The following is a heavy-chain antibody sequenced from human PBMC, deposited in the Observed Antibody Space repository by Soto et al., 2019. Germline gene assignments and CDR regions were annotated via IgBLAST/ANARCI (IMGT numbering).Heavy chain of an antibody. CDR2: IYYSGST. D-gene: IGHD1-1*01. Sequence: QLQLQESGPGLVKPSETLSLTCTVSGGSISSSSYYWGWIRQPPGKGLEWIGSIYYSGSTNYNPSLKSRVTMSVDTSKNQFSLKLSSVTAADTAVYYCARERSTIIDYWGQGTLVTVSS. J-gene: IGHJ4*02. V-gene: IGHV4-39*07. CDR1: GGSISSSSYY. CDR3: ARERSTIIDY.